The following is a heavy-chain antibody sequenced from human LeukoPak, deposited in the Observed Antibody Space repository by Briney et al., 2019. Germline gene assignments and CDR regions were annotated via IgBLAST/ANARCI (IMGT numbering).Heavy chain of an antibody. D-gene: IGHD3-3*01. Sequence: GGSLRLSCTGSGFTFGDHSMSWVRQAPGKGLEWVGFITSKPYGETSHYAASVSGRFTFSRDDSKSIAYLQMNSLKTEDTAVYYCVRHDGMVLPVWGQGTLVTVSS. CDR1: GFTFGDHS. V-gene: IGHV3-49*04. J-gene: IGHJ4*02. CDR3: VRHDGMVLPV. CDR2: ITSKPYGETS.